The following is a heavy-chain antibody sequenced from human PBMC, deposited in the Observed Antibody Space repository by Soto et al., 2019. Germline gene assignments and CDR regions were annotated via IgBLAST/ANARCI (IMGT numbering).Heavy chain of an antibody. Sequence: ASVKVSCKASGYTFTSYGISWVRQAPGQGLEWMGWISAYNGNTNYAQKLQGRVTMTTDTSTSTAYMELRSLRSDDTAVYYCASQAGESGWDEVGFDYWGQGTLVTVSS. J-gene: IGHJ4*02. V-gene: IGHV1-18*04. CDR2: ISAYNGNT. CDR1: GYTFTSYG. CDR3: ASQAGESGWDEVGFDY. D-gene: IGHD6-19*01.